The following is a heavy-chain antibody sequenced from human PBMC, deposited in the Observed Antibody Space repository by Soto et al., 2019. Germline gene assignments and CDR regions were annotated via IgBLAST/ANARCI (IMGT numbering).Heavy chain of an antibody. V-gene: IGHV1-69*13. J-gene: IGHJ5*02. Sequence: SVKVSCKASGGTFSSYAISWVRQAPGQGLERMGGSIPIFGTANYGQKFQGRVTITADESTSTAYMELSSLRSEDTAVYYCARDGPLGIAAPPTNWFDPWGQGTLVTVAS. CDR1: GGTFSSYA. CDR2: SIPIFGTA. CDR3: ARDGPLGIAAPPTNWFDP. D-gene: IGHD6-13*01.